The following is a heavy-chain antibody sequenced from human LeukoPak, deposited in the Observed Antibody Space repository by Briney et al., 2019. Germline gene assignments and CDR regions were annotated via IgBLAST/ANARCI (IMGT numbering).Heavy chain of an antibody. D-gene: IGHD2-21*02. V-gene: IGHV4-4*07. Sequence: SETLSLTCTVSGASISSYYWRWIRQPAGKGLEWIGRIYTSGSTNYNPSLKSRVTMSVDTSKNQFSLKLSSVTAADTAVYYCARGSTVVVTDYYYMDVWGKGTTVTISS. CDR1: GASISSYY. CDR2: IYTSGST. J-gene: IGHJ6*03. CDR3: ARGSTVVVTDYYYMDV.